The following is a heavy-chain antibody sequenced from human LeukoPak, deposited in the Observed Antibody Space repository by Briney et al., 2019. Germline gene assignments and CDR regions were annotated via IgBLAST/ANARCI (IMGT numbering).Heavy chain of an antibody. CDR3: AKGIVGALGGDAFDI. J-gene: IGHJ3*02. Sequence: QPGGSLRLSCAASGFTFSGYGMHWVRQAPGKGLEWVAFIRYDGSNKYYADSVKGRFTISRDNSKNTLYLQMNSLRAEDTAVYYCAKGIVGALGGDAFDIWGQGTMVTVSS. CDR2: IRYDGSNK. D-gene: IGHD1-26*01. V-gene: IGHV3-30*02. CDR1: GFTFSGYG.